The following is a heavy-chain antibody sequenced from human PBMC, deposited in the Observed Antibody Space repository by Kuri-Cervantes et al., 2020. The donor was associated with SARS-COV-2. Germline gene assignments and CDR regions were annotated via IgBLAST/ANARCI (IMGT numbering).Heavy chain of an antibody. CDR3: ARDRRDDYIDY. J-gene: IGHJ4*02. Sequence: SETLSLTCTVSGGSISSYYWSWIRQPPGKGLEWIGYIYYSGSTNYNPSLKSRVTISVDTSKNQFSLKLSSVTAADTAVYYCARDRRDDYIDYWGQGNLVTGSS. CDR2: IYYSGST. CDR1: GGSISSYY. V-gene: IGHV4-59*01.